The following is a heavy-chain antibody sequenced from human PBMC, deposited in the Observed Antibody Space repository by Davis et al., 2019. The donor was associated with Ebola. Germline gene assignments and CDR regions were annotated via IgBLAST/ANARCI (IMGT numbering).Heavy chain of an antibody. CDR2: IYYSGSP. CDR3: ARQGPYDYIWGSYRYPGVYYYGMDV. D-gene: IGHD3-16*02. V-gene: IGHV4-39*01. CDR1: GGSISSSSYY. Sequence: SETLSLTCTVSGGSISSSSYYWGWIRPPPGKGLEWIGSIYYSGSPYYNPSLKRRVTISLDTSKNQFPLKLSSVTAADTAVYYCARQGPYDYIWGSYRYPGVYYYGMDVWGQGTTVTVSS. J-gene: IGHJ6*02.